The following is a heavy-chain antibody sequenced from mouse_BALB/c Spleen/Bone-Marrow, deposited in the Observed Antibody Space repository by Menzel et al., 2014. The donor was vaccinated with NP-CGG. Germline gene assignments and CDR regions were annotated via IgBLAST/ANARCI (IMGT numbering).Heavy chain of an antibody. CDR1: GYTFTSYW. CDR2: IYPGNSDT. CDR3: THDYDYYAMNY. V-gene: IGHV1-5*01. D-gene: IGHD2-4*01. Sequence: VQLQQSGTVLARPGASVKMSCKASGYTFTSYWMHWVKQRPGQGLEWIGAIYPGNSDTSYNQKFKGKAKLTAVTSTSTAYMELSSLTNEDSAAYYCTHDYDYYAMNYWGQGTSVTVSS. J-gene: IGHJ4*01.